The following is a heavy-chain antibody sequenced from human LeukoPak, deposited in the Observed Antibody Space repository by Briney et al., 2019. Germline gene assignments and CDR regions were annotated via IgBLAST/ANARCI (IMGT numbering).Heavy chain of an antibody. CDR1: GDSVSSNSAA. Sequence: SQTLSPTCAISGDSVSSNSAAWNWISQSPSRGLEWLGRTYYRSKWYNDYAVSVKSRITINPDTSKNQFSLQLNSVTPEDTAVYYCARGQFIAAAGIWYYFDYWGQGTLVIVSS. CDR2: TYYRSKWYN. D-gene: IGHD6-13*01. CDR3: ARGQFIAAAGIWYYFDY. J-gene: IGHJ4*02. V-gene: IGHV6-1*01.